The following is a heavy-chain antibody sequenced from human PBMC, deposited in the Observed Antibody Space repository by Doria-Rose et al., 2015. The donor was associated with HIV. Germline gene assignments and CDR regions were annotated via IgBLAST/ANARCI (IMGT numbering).Heavy chain of an antibody. J-gene: IGHJ4*02. CDR2: TYYTGTS. CDR3: ARMGSYRELDY. V-gene: IGHV4-31*03. D-gene: IGHD3-3*01. Sequence: SGPGLVKPSETLSLTCSVSGASVSSRGYYWNWIRQAPGKGLESLGYTYYTGTSDYSPSLKSRLNMAVDTSKNQFSLKLSFVTVAGTAVYYCARMGSYRELDYWGQGALVIVSA. CDR1: GASVSSRGYY.